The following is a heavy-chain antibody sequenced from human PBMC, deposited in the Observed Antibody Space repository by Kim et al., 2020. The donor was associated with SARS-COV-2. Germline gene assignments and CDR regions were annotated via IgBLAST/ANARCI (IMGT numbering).Heavy chain of an antibody. J-gene: IGHJ3*02. V-gene: IGHV7-4-1*02. D-gene: IGHD2-21*01. CDR2: IDTDTGNP. CDR1: GYIFTKYG. Sequence: ASVKVSCKASGYIFTKYGLSWVRQAPGQGLEWMGWIDTDTGNPTYAQGFTGRFVFSLDTSVTTAYLESNSLEAEDTAVYFCARECGGPCDEAFDIWGQGT. CDR3: ARECGGPCDEAFDI.